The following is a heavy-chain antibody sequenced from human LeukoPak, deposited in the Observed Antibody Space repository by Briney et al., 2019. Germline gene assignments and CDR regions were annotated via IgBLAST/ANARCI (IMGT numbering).Heavy chain of an antibody. CDR2: INHSGST. Sequence: SETLSLTCAVYGGSFSGYYWSWTRQPPGKGLEWIGEINHSGSTNYNPSLKSRVTISVDTSKNQFSLKLSSVTAADTAVYYCARADILTGYCDFDYWGQGTLVTVSS. CDR3: ARADILTGYCDFDY. D-gene: IGHD3-9*01. J-gene: IGHJ4*02. V-gene: IGHV4-34*01. CDR1: GGSFSGYY.